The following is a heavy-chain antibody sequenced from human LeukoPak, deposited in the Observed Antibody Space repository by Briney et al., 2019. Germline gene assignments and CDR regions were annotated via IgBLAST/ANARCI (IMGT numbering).Heavy chain of an antibody. CDR1: GFTFSSYS. D-gene: IGHD6-13*01. CDR3: ARGILYYFDY. V-gene: IGHV3-48*01. Sequence: GGSLRLSCAASGFTFSSYSMNWVRQAPGKGLEWVSYISISSSTIYYADSVKGRFTISKNNAKNSLYLQMNSLRAEDTAVYYCARGILYYFDYWGQGTLVTVSS. J-gene: IGHJ4*02. CDR2: ISISSSTI.